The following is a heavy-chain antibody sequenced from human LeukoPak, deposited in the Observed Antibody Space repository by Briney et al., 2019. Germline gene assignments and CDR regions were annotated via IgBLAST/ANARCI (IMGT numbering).Heavy chain of an antibody. D-gene: IGHD6-13*01. CDR3: AKEPPYSSSWGTFDY. CDR2: ISGSGGST. CDR1: RVTLISYA. J-gene: IGHJ4*02. Sequence: GGSLRLSRAASRVTLISYAMSSVPHAPGKRLEWGSPISGSGGSTYYADSVKGRFTISRDNSKNTLYLQMNRLRAEDTAVYYCAKEPPYSSSWGTFDYWGQGTLVTVSS. V-gene: IGHV3-23*01.